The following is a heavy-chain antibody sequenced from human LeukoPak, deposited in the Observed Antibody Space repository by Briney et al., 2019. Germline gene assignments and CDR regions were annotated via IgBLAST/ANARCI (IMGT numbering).Heavy chain of an antibody. Sequence: SETLSLTCTVSGDSLSGYYWNWIRQPPGKTLEWIGYISYSGSTNYNPSLKSRVTLSLDTSKNQFSLKLSSVTAADTAVYYCARGLADGVAAAGVDYWGQGTLVTVSS. J-gene: IGHJ4*02. CDR3: ARGLADGVAAAGVDY. V-gene: IGHV4-59*12. CDR2: ISYSGST. D-gene: IGHD6-13*01. CDR1: GDSLSGYY.